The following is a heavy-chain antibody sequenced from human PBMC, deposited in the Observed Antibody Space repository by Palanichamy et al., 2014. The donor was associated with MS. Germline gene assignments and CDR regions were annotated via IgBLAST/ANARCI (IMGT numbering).Heavy chain of an antibody. CDR2: ISEVPTDT. J-gene: IGHJ4*02. D-gene: IGHD3-22*01. CDR1: GFIFSTYA. Sequence: DVQLLESRGAWVQPGDSLRLSCTASGFIFSTYAMSWVRQAPGKGLEWVSAISEVPTDTYYADSVRGRFTISRDNSKNTLYLQMNSLRVEDTALYFCARENPSDGLISIDYWGQGTLVSVSS. CDR3: ARENPSDGLISIDY. V-gene: IGHV3-23*01.